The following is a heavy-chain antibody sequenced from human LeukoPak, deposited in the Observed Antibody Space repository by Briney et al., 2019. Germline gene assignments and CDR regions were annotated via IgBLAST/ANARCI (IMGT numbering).Heavy chain of an antibody. V-gene: IGHV3-7*03. J-gene: IGHJ4*02. D-gene: IGHD3-22*01. CDR2: IKQDGSEK. CDR1: GFTFSSYW. Sequence: GGSLRLSCAASGFTFSSYWMSWVRQAPGKGLEWVANIKQDGSEKYYVDSVKGRFTISRDNSKNTLYLQMNSLRAEDTAVYYCAKDLGGADYYDSSGTPDYWGQGTLVTVSS. CDR3: AKDLGGADYYDSSGTPDY.